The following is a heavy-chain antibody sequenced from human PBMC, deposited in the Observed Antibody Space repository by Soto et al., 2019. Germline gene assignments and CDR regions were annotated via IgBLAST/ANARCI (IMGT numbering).Heavy chain of an antibody. CDR3: ARDPGYYFDY. J-gene: IGHJ4*02. CDR2: MSAYNGNI. Sequence: ASVKVSCKASGYTFTSYGIIRVLQAPGQGLARMGWMSAYNGNINYAQTLQGSVTMTTDTSTSTPYTEPRSPWSDDMAASNCARDPGYYFDYWRRGSLVSVSS. V-gene: IGHV1-18*03. CDR1: GYTFTSYG.